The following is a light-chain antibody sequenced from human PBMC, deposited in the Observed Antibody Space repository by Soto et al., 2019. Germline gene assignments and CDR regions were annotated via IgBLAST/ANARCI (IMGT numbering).Light chain of an antibody. Sequence: DIQMTQSPSTLSASVGDRVTITCRASQSISDYLAWYQQKPGKAPRLLIYRASTLQGGVPSRFSGSGSGTEFTHTISSLQPDDCATYYCQQYDNNWTFGQGTKVEIK. V-gene: IGKV1-5*03. CDR3: QQYDNNWT. CDR1: QSISDY. CDR2: RAS. J-gene: IGKJ1*01.